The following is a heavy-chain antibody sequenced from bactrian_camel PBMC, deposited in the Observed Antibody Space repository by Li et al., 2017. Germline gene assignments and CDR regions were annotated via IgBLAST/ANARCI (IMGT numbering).Heavy chain of an antibody. D-gene: IGHD3*01. J-gene: IGHJ4*01. CDR3: AKGSWVIATSDFDY. V-gene: IGHV3S1*01. CDR1: GFSFSNYA. CDR2: INLGGGST. Sequence: QLVESGGGSVQAGGSLRLSCAASGFSFSNYAMCWVRQAPGKGLEWVSTINLGGGSTHYADSVKGRFTISRDNAKNTLYLQLNSLKTEDTAMYYCAKGSWVIATSDFDYWGQGTQVTVS.